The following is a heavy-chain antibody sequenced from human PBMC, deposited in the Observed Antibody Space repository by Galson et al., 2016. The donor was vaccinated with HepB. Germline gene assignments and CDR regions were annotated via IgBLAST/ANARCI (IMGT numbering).Heavy chain of an antibody. J-gene: IGHJ4*02. D-gene: IGHD1-14*01. V-gene: IGHV4-39*01. CDR2: IYYSGNT. CDR1: GDSISIRGYY. CDR3: ARQTLQPSFDY. Sequence: SETLSLTCTVSGDSISIRGYYWAWIRQPPGKGLEWIGSIYYSGNTYNNPSLETRVSMSVDTSKNHFSLELTSVTAADTAVYYCARQTLQPSFDYWGQGTPVSVSS.